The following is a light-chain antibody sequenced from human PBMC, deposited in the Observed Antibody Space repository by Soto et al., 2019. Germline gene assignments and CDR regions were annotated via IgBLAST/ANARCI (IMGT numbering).Light chain of an antibody. Sequence: ALTQPRSVSGSPGQSVTISCTGTSSDVGTYNYVSWYQQHPGKAPKVMIYDVTKRPSGVPDRFSGSKSGNTASLTISGLQAEDEADYYCCSYAGSYTYVFGAGTKVTVL. J-gene: IGLJ1*01. V-gene: IGLV2-11*01. CDR3: CSYAGSYTYV. CDR1: SSDVGTYNY. CDR2: DVT.